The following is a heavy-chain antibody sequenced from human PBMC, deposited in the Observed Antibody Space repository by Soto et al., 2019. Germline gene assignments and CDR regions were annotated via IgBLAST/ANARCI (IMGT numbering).Heavy chain of an antibody. CDR3: ACDGPVRSPRDGDYQVYGMDV. Sequence: SVKVSCKASGGTFSSYAISWVRQAPGQGLEWMGGIIPIFGTANYAQKFQGRVTITADEPTSTAYMELSSLRSEDTAVYYCACDGPVRSPRDGDYQVYGMDVWGQGTTVTVSS. V-gene: IGHV1-69*13. D-gene: IGHD4-17*01. CDR1: GGTFSSYA. CDR2: IIPIFGTA. J-gene: IGHJ6*02.